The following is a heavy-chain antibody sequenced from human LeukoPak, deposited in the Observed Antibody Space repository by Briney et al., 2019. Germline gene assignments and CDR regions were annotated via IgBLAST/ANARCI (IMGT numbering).Heavy chain of an antibody. CDR2: ISSNGGST. D-gene: IGHD3-22*01. J-gene: IGHJ4*02. CDR1: GFTFSSYV. V-gene: IGHV3-64*01. Sequence: GGSLRLSCAASGFTFSSYVMYWVRQAPGKGLEYVSSISSNGGSTYYANSVKGRFTISRDNSKNTLYLQMGSLRAEDMAVYYCARGGQSKYDSSGYLNYFDAWGQGTPVTVSS. CDR3: ARGGQSKYDSSGYLNYFDA.